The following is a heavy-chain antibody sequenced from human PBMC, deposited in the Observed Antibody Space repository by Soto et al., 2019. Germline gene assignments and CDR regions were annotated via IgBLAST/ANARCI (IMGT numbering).Heavy chain of an antibody. CDR2: IYYSGST. D-gene: IGHD5-12*01. CDR1: GGSISSYY. V-gene: IGHV4-59*12. CDR3: ASYRTQGVANPPYHFDY. J-gene: IGHJ4*02. Sequence: SETLSLTCTVSGGSISSYYWSWIRQPPGKGLEWIGYIYYSGSTNYNPSLKSRVTISVDTSKNQFSLKLSSVTAADTAVYYCASYRTQGVANPPYHFDYWGQGTLVTVSS.